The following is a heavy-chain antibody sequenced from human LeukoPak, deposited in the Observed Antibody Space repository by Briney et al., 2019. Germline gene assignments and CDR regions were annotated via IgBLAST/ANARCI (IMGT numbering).Heavy chain of an antibody. CDR2: VNGDGSST. J-gene: IGHJ3*02. CDR3: ARPQHGDLYAFDI. D-gene: IGHD4-17*01. V-gene: IGHV3-74*01. CDR1: GFTFSSFW. Sequence: GGSLRLSCAASGFTFSSFWMHWVRHAPGKGLVWVSRVNGDGSSTTYADSVKGRFTISRDSAKNTAYLQMNSLRAEDTAVYYCARPQHGDLYAFDIWGHGTMVTVSS.